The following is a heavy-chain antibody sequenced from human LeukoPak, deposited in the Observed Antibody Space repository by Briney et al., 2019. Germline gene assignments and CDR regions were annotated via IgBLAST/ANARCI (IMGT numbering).Heavy chain of an antibody. CDR1: GFTFRSHA. D-gene: IGHD2-15*01. Sequence: RGSLRLSCVGSGFTFRSHAMSWVRQAPEKGLEFVSGIYENGGTTYYADSVKGRFSISRDNSKNTLYLQMDSLRGEDTAVYYCAKDFRIGYSAHFDYWGQGALVTVSS. CDR3: AKDFRIGYSAHFDY. J-gene: IGHJ4*02. V-gene: IGHV3-23*01. CDR2: IYENGGTT.